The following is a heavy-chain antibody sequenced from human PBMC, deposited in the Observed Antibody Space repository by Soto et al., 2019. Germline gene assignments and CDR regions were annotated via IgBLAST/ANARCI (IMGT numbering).Heavy chain of an antibody. V-gene: IGHV3-49*03. CDR1: GFTFGDYA. CDR3: TRERGAWSSSSGALFDY. J-gene: IGHJ4*02. Sequence: GESLKISCTASGFTFGDYAMSWFRQAPGKGLEWVGFIRSKAYGGTTEYAASVKGRFTISRDDSKSIAYLQMNSLKTEDTAVYYCTRERGAWSSSSGALFDYWGQGTLVTVSS. CDR2: IRSKAYGGTT. D-gene: IGHD6-6*01.